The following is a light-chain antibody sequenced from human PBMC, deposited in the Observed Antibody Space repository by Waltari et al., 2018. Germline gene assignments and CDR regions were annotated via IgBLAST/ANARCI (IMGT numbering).Light chain of an antibody. J-gene: IGLJ2*01. CDR1: HSNIGNNH. V-gene: IGLV1-47*01. CDR3: AVWDDSLSAVV. CDR2: GNH. Sequence: QSVLTQPPSASETPGQRITISCSGIHSNIGNNHVSWYQQLPGTTPKLLIYGNHQRPSGVPDRFSGSKSGASASLAISGLRSEDEADYYCAVWDDSLSAVVFGGGTKLTV.